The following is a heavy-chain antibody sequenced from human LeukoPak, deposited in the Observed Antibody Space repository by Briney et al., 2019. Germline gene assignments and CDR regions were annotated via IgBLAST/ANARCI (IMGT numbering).Heavy chain of an antibody. CDR2: INPSGGST. CDR1: GYTFTSYY. J-gene: IGHJ4*02. V-gene: IGHV1-46*01. CDR3: AREYYYDSSGYGPFDY. D-gene: IGHD3-22*01. Sequence: ASVKVSCKASGYTFTSYYMHWVRQAPGQGLEWMGIINPSGGSTSYAQKFQGRVTMTRDTSTSTVYMELSSLRSEDTAVYYCAREYYYDSSGYGPFDYWGQGTLVTVSS.